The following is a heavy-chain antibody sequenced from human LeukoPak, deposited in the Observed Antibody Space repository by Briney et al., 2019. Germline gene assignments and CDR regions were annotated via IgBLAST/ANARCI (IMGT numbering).Heavy chain of an antibody. CDR2: ISSSSSYI. J-gene: IGHJ6*03. CDR3: AKTRVHIVATIGDYYYYMDV. CDR1: GFTFSSYS. Sequence: GGSLRLSCAASGFTFSSYSMNWVRQAPGKGLEWVSSISSSSSYIYYADSVKGRFTISRDNSKNTLYLQMNSLRAEDTAVYYCAKTRVHIVATIGDYYYYMDVWGKGTTVTVSS. D-gene: IGHD5-12*01. V-gene: IGHV3-21*04.